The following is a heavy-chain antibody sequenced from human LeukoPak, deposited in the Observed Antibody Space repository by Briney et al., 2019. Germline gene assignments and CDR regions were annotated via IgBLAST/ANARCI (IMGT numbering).Heavy chain of an antibody. CDR3: ARGGYYGSGSYSN. D-gene: IGHD3-10*01. CDR1: GFTFSSYW. CDR2: IKQDGSEK. V-gene: IGHV3-7*03. Sequence: PGGSLRLSCAASGFTFSSYWMSWVRQAPGKGLEWVANIKQDGSEKYYVDSVKGRFTISRDNAKNSLYLQMNSLRAEETAVYYCARGGYYGSGSYSNWGQGTLVTVSS. J-gene: IGHJ4*02.